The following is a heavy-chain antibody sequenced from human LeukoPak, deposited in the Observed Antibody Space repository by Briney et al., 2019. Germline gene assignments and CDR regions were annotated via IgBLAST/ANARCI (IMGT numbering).Heavy chain of an antibody. D-gene: IGHD3-16*02. CDR2: IYHSGST. CDR3: ARAVIIYYYYYMDV. CDR1: GYSISSGYY. J-gene: IGHJ6*03. V-gene: IGHV4-38-2*02. Sequence: SETLSLTCTVSGYSISSGYYWGWIRQPPGKGLEWIGSIYHSGSTYYNPSLKSRVTISVDTSKNQFSLKLSSVTAADTAVYYCARAVIIYYYYYMDVWGKGTTVTVSS.